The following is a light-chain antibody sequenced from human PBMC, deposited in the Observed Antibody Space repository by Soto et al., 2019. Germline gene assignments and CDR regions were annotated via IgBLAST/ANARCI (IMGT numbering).Light chain of an antibody. V-gene: IGLV1-51*02. CDR1: SSNIGNNY. CDR3: GTWDSSLPGV. CDR2: ENN. J-gene: IGLJ7*01. Sequence: QSVLTQPPSVSAAPGQTVTISCSGSSSNIGNNYVSWYQQLPGTAPKLLIYENNKRPSGIPDRFSGSKSGTSATLGITGLQTGDEADYYCGTWDSSLPGVFGGGTQLTVL.